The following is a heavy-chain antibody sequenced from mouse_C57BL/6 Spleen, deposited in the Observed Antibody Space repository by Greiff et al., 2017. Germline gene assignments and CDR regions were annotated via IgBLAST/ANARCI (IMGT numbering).Heavy chain of an antibody. CDR3: ERSGYSNYEGWYFDV. CDR1: GYTFTSYW. CDR2: IDPSDSYT. D-gene: IGHD2-5*01. V-gene: IGHV1-59*01. J-gene: IGHJ1*03. Sequence: QVQLQQPGAELVRPGTSVKLSCKASGYTFTSYWMHWVKQRPGQGLEWIGVIDPSDSYTNYNQKFKGKATLTVDTSSSTAYMQLSSLTSEDSAVDYGERSGYSNYEGWYFDVWGTGTTVTVSS.